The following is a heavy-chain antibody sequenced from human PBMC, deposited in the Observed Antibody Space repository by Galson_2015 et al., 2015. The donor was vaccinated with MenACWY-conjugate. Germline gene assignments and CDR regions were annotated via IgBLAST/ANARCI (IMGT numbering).Heavy chain of an antibody. D-gene: IGHD2-2*01. CDR1: GFTFSSYT. Sequence: SLRLSCAASGFTFSSYTMNWVRQAPGKGLEWVSSISSSSTYIYYADSVKGRFTISRDHANNSLYLQTNNLRSDDTALYYCARDLSYQPLLHFSETPRGAFDIRGQGTMVTVSS. CDR3: ARDLSYQPLLHFSETPRGAFDI. J-gene: IGHJ3*02. V-gene: IGHV3-21*01. CDR2: ISSSSTYI.